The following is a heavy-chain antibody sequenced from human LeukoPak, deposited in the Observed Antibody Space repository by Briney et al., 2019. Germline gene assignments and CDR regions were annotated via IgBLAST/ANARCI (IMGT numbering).Heavy chain of an antibody. Sequence: PGGSLRLSCAASGFTFSNYAMSWVRQAPGKGLEWVSAISGSGGSTYYADSVKGRFTISRDNSKNTLYLQMNSLRAEDTAVYYCAKAAHYGSGSYDDYWGQGTLVTVSS. CDR1: GFTFSNYA. J-gene: IGHJ4*02. V-gene: IGHV3-23*01. CDR3: AKAAHYGSGSYDDY. D-gene: IGHD3-10*01. CDR2: ISGSGGST.